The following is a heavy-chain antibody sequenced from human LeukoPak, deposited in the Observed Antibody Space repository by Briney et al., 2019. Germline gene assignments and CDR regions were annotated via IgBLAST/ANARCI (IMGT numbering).Heavy chain of an antibody. CDR1: GFTFSDYY. CDR2: ISSSGSTI. V-gene: IGHV3-11*01. Sequence: GGSLRLSCAASGFTFSDYYMSWIRQAPGKGLEWVSYISSSGSTIYYADSVKGRFTISRDSAKNSLYLQMNSLRAEDTAVYYCARDRDYVDYGIDYWGQGTLVTVSS. J-gene: IGHJ4*02. CDR3: ARDRDYVDYGIDY. D-gene: IGHD4-17*01.